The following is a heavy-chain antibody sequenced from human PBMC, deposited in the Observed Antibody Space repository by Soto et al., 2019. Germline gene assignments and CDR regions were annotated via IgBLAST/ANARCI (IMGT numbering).Heavy chain of an antibody. Sequence: PGGSLRLSCAASGFTFDDYAMHWVRQAPGKGLEWVSGISWNSGSIGYADSVKGRFTISRDNAKNSLYLQMNSLRAEDTALYYCAKGGCYTEVSNIPHFDYWGQGTLVTVSS. CDR2: ISWNSGSI. CDR1: GFTFDDYA. CDR3: AKGGCYTEVSNIPHFDY. D-gene: IGHD4-4*01. V-gene: IGHV3-9*01. J-gene: IGHJ4*02.